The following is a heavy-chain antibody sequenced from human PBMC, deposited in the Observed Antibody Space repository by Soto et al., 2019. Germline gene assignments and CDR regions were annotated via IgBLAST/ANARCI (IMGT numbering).Heavy chain of an antibody. J-gene: IGHJ4*02. V-gene: IGHV3-23*01. D-gene: IGHD3-22*01. CDR2: VTGSGNSA. CDR1: GLTFSNYA. CDR3: AKSTNYYYDSSGYLGLDY. Sequence: GGSLRLSCAASGLTFSNYAMSWVRQAPGKGLEWVSGVTGSGNSAYYADSVNGRFTISKDNSKNTLFLQMNRLRAEDTAVYYCAKSTNYYYDSSGYLGLDYWGRGILVTVSS.